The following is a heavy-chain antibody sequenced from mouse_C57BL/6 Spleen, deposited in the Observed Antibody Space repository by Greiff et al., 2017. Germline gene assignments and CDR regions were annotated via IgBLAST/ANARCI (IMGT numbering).Heavy chain of an antibody. CDR2: INPNNGGT. CDR1: GYTFTDYY. D-gene: IGHD1-1*01. J-gene: IGHJ2*01. Sequence: VQLQQSGPELVKPGASVKISCKASGYTFTDYYMNWVKQSHGQSLEWIGDINPNNGGTSYNQKFKGKATLTVDKSSSTAYMQLSSLTSEDSAVYYCARGDYYGSFFDYWGQGTTLTVSS. V-gene: IGHV1-26*01. CDR3: ARGDYYGSFFDY.